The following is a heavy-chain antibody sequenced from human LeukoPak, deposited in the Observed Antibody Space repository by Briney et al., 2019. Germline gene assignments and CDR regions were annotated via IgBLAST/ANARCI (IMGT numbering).Heavy chain of an antibody. CDR3: ARSEMYYYDSSGYYPKYFQH. D-gene: IGHD3-22*01. V-gene: IGHV4-59*01. J-gene: IGHJ1*01. CDR1: GGSISSYY. Sequence: KPSETLSLTCTVSGGSISSYYWSWIRQPPRKGLEWIGYIYYSGSTNYNPSLKSRVTISVDTSKNQFSLKLSSVTAADTAVYYCARSEMYYYDSSGYYPKYFQHWGQGTLVTVSS. CDR2: IYYSGST.